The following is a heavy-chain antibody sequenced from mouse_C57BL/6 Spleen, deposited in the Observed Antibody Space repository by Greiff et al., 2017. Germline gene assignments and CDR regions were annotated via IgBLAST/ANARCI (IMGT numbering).Heavy chain of an antibody. CDR1: GYTFTSYW. V-gene: IGHV1-64*01. Sequence: QLQQPGAELVKPGASVKLSCKASGYTFTSYWMHWVKQRPGQGLEWIGMIHPNSGSTNYNEKFKSKATLTVDKSSSTAYMQLSSLTSEDSAVYYCAREGDGYYGAYWGQGTLVTVSA. D-gene: IGHD2-3*01. CDR3: AREGDGYYGAY. J-gene: IGHJ3*01. CDR2: IHPNSGST.